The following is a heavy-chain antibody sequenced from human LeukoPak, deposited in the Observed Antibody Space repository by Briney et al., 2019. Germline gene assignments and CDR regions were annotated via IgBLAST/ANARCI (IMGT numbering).Heavy chain of an antibody. CDR1: GYTFIGYY. Sequence: ASVKVSCKAFGYTFIGYYIHWVRQAPGQGLEWVGWINPNSGATDSAQKFQGRVAMTRDTSISTAYMALSGLKSDDTAVYYCARVHDKSIIGRYFDWSAFAPWGQGTLVTVSS. V-gene: IGHV1-2*02. J-gene: IGHJ5*02. CDR2: INPNSGAT. D-gene: IGHD3-9*01. CDR3: ARVHDKSIIGRYFDWSAFAP.